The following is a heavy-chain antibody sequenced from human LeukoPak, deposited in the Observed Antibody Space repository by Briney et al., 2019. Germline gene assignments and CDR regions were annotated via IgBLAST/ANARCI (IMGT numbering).Heavy chain of an antibody. CDR3: AGAPLAATYYYYYYMDV. D-gene: IGHD2-15*01. J-gene: IGHJ6*03. Sequence: PGGSLRLSCTASGFTFSGHWIHWVRQAPGMGLVWVSRINERGTDSMYAESVKGRFTISRDNAKNSLYLQMNSLRAEDTAVYYCAGAPLAATYYYYYYMDVWGKGTTVTISS. V-gene: IGHV3-74*03. CDR2: INERGTDS. CDR1: GFTFSGHW.